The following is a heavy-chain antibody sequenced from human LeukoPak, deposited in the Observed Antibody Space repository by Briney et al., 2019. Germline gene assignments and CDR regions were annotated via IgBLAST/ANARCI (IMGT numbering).Heavy chain of an antibody. CDR2: IYYSGST. CDR1: GGSISSYY. V-gene: IGHV4-59*12. Sequence: SETLSLTCTVSGGSISSYYWSWIRQPPGKGLEWIGYIYYSGSTNYNPSLKSRVTISVDTSKNQFSLKLSSVTAADTAVYYCARGVVPAAIRRRGGWFDPWGQGTLVTVSS. D-gene: IGHD2-2*01. J-gene: IGHJ5*02. CDR3: ARGVVPAAIRRRGGWFDP.